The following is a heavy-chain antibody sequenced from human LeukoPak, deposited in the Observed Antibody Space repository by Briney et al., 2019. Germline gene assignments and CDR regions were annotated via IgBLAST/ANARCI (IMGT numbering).Heavy chain of an antibody. V-gene: IGHV1-46*01. CDR3: ARDRVGATSTRLDAFDI. CDR1: GYTFTGYY. Sequence: ASVKVSCKASGYTFTGYYMHWVRRAPGQGLEWMGIINPSGGSTSYAQKFQGRVTMTRDTSTSTVYMELSSLRSEDTAVYYCARDRVGATSTRLDAFDIWGQGTMVTVSS. D-gene: IGHD1-26*01. CDR2: INPSGGST. J-gene: IGHJ3*02.